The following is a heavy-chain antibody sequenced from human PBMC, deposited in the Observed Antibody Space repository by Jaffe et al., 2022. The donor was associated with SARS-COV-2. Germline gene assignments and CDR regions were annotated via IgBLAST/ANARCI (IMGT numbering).Heavy chain of an antibody. D-gene: IGHD3-10*01. CDR1: GGSISSSSYY. Sequence: QLQLQESGPGLVKPSETLSLTCTVSGGSISSSSYYWGWIRQPPGKGLEWIGSIYYSGSTYYNPSLKSRVTISVDTSKNQFSLKLSSVTAADTAVYYCARRRSLWFGELGSAFDIWGQGTMVTVSS. J-gene: IGHJ3*02. V-gene: IGHV4-39*01. CDR2: IYYSGST. CDR3: ARRRSLWFGELGSAFDI.